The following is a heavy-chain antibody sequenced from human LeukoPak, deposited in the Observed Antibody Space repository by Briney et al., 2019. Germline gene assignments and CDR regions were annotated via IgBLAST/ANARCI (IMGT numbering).Heavy chain of an antibody. Sequence: GGSLRLSCAASGFTFGSFGMHWVRQAPGKGLEWITYIRLDGSGKYYADSVKGRFTISRDNSRNTLYMQMNSLRGEDTAVYYCAKDYRWAYDYWGQGTLVTVSS. CDR1: GFTFGSFG. V-gene: IGHV3-30*02. CDR2: IRLDGSGK. CDR3: AKDYRWAYDY. J-gene: IGHJ4*02. D-gene: IGHD2-8*02.